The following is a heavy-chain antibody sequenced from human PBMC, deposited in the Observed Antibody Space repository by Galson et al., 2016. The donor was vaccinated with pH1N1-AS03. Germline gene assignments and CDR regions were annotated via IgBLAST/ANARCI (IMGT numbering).Heavy chain of an antibody. V-gene: IGHV1-69*06. CDR3: ARVGRVVEPTAKDFLYYYYMDV. CDR2: VIPMFSTS. Sequence: SVKVSCKASGGTFSSHGFSWVRQAPGQGLEWMGRVIPMFSTSNYAQKFQGRLRIIADKSTSTAYMELNSLRSEDTAVYYCARVGRVVEPTAKDFLYYYYMDVWGKGTTVTVSS. CDR1: GGTFSSHG. D-gene: IGHD2-2*01. J-gene: IGHJ6*03.